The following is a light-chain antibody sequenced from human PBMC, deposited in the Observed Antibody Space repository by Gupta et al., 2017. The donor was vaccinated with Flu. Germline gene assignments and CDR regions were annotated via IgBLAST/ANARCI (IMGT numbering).Light chain of an antibody. CDR1: QSMSNY. Sequence: DIQLTQSPSSLSASVGDRVTITCRASQSMSNYLNWYQERPGTAPQLLIYAASGLQSGVPSRFSGSGSGTDFTLTISSLQPEDLATYYCQERDSSSYSLGQGTKVELK. J-gene: IGKJ2*03. V-gene: IGKV1-39*01. CDR2: AAS. CDR3: QERDSSSYS.